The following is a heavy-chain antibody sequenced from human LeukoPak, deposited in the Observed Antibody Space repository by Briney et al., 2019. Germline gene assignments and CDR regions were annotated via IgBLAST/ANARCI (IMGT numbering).Heavy chain of an antibody. CDR2: IYSGGDT. D-gene: IGHD5/OR15-5a*01. CDR3: ARDLFSTYFDY. V-gene: IGHV3-66*01. J-gene: IGHJ4*02. CDR1: GFTVSSKY. Sequence: GGSLRLSCAASGFTVSSKYMSWVRQAPGKGLEWVSVIYSGGDTYYADSVKGRFTISRDNSKNTLYLQMDSLRAEDTAVYYCARDLFSTYFDYWGQGTLVTVSS.